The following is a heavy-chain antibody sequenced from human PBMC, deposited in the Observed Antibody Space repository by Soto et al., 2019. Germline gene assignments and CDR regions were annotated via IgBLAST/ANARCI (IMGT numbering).Heavy chain of an antibody. CDR3: AKDTTYYDTRGHPDAMDV. CDR1: GFVFSSYA. Sequence: GGSLRLSCAASGFVFSSYAMTWVRQAPGKGQEWVSTLSAPGVTTYYADSVQGRFTISRDNSKNTLYLLMDSLRAEDTAVYYCAKDTTYYDTRGHPDAMDVWGQGTTVTVSS. CDR2: LSAPGVTT. V-gene: IGHV3-23*01. D-gene: IGHD3-22*01. J-gene: IGHJ6*02.